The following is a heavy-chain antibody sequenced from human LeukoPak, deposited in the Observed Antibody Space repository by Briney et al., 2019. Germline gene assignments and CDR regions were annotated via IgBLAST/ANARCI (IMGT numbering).Heavy chain of an antibody. CDR2: ISGSGGNT. CDR3: AKERPQTTSFDY. J-gene: IGHJ4*02. D-gene: IGHD2/OR15-2a*01. Sequence: GGSLRLSCAASGFTFSSYPMSWVRQAPGKGLEWVSTISGSGGNTYYADSVKGRFIISRDNSKNTLYLQMNSLRAEDTTIYYCAKERPQTTSFDYWGQGTLVTVSS. CDR1: GFTFSSYP. V-gene: IGHV3-23*01.